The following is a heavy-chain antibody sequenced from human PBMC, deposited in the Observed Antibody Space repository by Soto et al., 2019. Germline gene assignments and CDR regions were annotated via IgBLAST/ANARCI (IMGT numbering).Heavy chain of an antibody. CDR1: GFTFSSYA. CDR2: ISYDGSNK. CDR3: EREKLRYFDWTLPVLGAFDI. J-gene: IGHJ3*02. Sequence: QVQLVESGGGVVQPGRSLRLSCAASGFTFSSYAMHWVRQAPGKGLEWVAVISYDGSNKYYADSVKGRFTISRDNSKNTLYLQMNSLRAEDTAVYYCEREKLRYFDWTLPVLGAFDIWGQGTMVTVSS. V-gene: IGHV3-30-3*01. D-gene: IGHD3-9*01.